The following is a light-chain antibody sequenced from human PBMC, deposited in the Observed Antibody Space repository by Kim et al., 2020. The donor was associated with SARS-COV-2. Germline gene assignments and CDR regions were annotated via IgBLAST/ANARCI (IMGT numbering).Light chain of an antibody. CDR1: SSDVGGYNY. CDR2: DVS. CDR3: CSYAGSYTV. Sequence: PGQSVTISCTGTSSDVGGYNYVSWYQQHPGKVPKLMIYDVSKRPSGVPDRFSGSKSGNTASLTISGLQAEDEADYYCCSYAGSYTVFGGGTQLTVL. J-gene: IGLJ3*02. V-gene: IGLV2-11*01.